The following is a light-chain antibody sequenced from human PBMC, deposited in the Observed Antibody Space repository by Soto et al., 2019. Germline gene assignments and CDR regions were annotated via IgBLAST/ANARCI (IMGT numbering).Light chain of an antibody. CDR3: QQYGSYPLT. V-gene: IGKV3-20*01. CDR2: ETS. Sequence: EVVLTQSPGALSLSPGERATLSCRASHSVDSSYFAWYQQRPGQAPRLLIYETSRRATGIPDMFSGSGSGTDFTLTVSRLEPEDFAVYFCQQYGSYPLTFGGGTKVEIK. CDR1: HSVDSSY. J-gene: IGKJ4*01.